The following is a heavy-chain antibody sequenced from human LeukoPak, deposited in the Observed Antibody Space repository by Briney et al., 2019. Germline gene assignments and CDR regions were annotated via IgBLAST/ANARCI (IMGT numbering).Heavy chain of an antibody. CDR2: IYTSGST. CDR1: GGSISSCY. Sequence: SETLSLTCTVSGGSISSCYWSWIRQPAGKGLEWIGRIYTSGSTNYNPSLKSRVTMSVDTSKNQFSLKLSSVTAADTAVYYCARVRDPYSSGWFDPWGQGTLVTVSS. J-gene: IGHJ5*02. D-gene: IGHD6-19*01. CDR3: ARVRDPYSSGWFDP. V-gene: IGHV4-4*07.